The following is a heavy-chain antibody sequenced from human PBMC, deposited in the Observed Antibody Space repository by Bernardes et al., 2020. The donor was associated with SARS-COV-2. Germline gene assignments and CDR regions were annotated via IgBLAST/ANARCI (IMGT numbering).Heavy chain of an antibody. D-gene: IGHD1-1*01. CDR1: GFTFSSYG. J-gene: IGHJ4*02. CDR3: ARSQLLKPYFDY. Sequence: GGSLRLSCAASGFTFSSYGMHWVRQAPGKGLEWVAVIWYDGSNKYYADSVKGRFTISRDNSKNTLYLQMNSLRAEDTAVYYCARSQLLKPYFDYWGQGTLVTVSS. CDR2: IWYDGSNK. V-gene: IGHV3-33*08.